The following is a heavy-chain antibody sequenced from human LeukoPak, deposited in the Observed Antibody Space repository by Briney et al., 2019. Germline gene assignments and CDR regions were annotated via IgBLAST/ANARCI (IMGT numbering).Heavy chain of an antibody. Sequence: ASVTVSCKASGYTFTSYGISWVRQAPGQGLEWMGWISAYNGNTNYAQKLQGRVTMTTDTSTSTAYMELRSLRSDDTAVYYCARGPEYCGGDCYLDYWGQGTLVTVSS. V-gene: IGHV1-18*01. CDR3: ARGPEYCGGDCYLDY. CDR1: GYTFTSYG. D-gene: IGHD2-21*02. CDR2: ISAYNGNT. J-gene: IGHJ4*02.